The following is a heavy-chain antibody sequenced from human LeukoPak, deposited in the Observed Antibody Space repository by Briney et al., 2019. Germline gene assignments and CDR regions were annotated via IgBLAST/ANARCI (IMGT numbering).Heavy chain of an antibody. CDR3: ARARITIFGVVSY. D-gene: IGHD3-3*01. J-gene: IGHJ4*02. Sequence: PGGSLRLSCAASGFTFSSYWMSWVRQAPGKGLEWVANIKQDGSEEYYVDSVKGRFTISRDNAKNSLYLQMNSRRAEDTAVYYCARARITIFGVVSYWGQGTLVTVSS. CDR2: IKQDGSEE. V-gene: IGHV3-7*01. CDR1: GFTFSSYW.